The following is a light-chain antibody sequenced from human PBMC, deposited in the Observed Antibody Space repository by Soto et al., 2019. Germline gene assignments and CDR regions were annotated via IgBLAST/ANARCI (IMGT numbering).Light chain of an antibody. V-gene: IGKV3-15*01. CDR1: QSINSE. CDR3: QHGHNWPFT. J-gene: IGKJ2*01. Sequence: EIVMTQSPATLSLSPGERAALSCRASQSINSELAWYQQKPGQPPRLLIYGASTRATGVPARFTGSESGSEFTLTISGLQSEDFAVYYCQHGHNWPFTFGQGTRLEI. CDR2: GAS.